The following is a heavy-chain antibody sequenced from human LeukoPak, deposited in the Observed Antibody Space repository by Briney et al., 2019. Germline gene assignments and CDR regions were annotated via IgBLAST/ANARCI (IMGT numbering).Heavy chain of an antibody. D-gene: IGHD3/OR15-3a*01. CDR2: KWYDENNK. V-gene: IGHV3-30*02. Sequence: GGSLRLSCAASGFTFSSYGMHWLRQAPGKGLEWVAFKWYDENNKYYADSVKGIFTIYRDNSKNTLYLQMHSVRAEDTAVYYCAKDVSIFGPYWYFDLWGRGTLVTVSS. CDR3: AKDVSIFGPYWYFDL. J-gene: IGHJ2*01. CDR1: GFTFSSYG.